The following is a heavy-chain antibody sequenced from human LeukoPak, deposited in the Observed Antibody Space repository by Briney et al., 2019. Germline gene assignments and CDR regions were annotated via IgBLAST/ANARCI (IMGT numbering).Heavy chain of an antibody. D-gene: IGHD3-16*02. Sequence: ASVKVSCKASGGTFSSYAISWVRQAPGQGLEWMGGIIPIFGTANYARKFQGRVTITADKSTSTAYMELSSLRSEDTAVYYCASMITFGGVIVIGYFDYWGQGTLVTVSS. J-gene: IGHJ4*02. V-gene: IGHV1-69*06. CDR2: IIPIFGTA. CDR3: ASMITFGGVIVIGYFDY. CDR1: GGTFSSYA.